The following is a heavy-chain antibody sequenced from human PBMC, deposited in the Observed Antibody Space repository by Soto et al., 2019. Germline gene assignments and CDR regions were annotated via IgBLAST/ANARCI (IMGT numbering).Heavy chain of an antibody. J-gene: IGHJ4*02. V-gene: IGHV1-46*01. D-gene: IGHD3-16*01. CDR2: INPSGGST. Sequence: ASVKVSCKASGYTFTSYYMHWVRQAPGQGLEWMGIINPSGGSTNYAQKLQGRVAMTRDTSTSTVYMELNSLRSEDTAVYYCARDGGSSSVPFDYWGQGTLVTVSS. CDR1: GYTFTSYY. CDR3: ARDGGSSSVPFDY.